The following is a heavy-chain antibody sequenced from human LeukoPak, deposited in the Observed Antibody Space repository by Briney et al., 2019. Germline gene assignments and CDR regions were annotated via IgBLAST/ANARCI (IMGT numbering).Heavy chain of an antibody. CDR3: ARGPYGGYERGWFDP. D-gene: IGHD5-12*01. CDR1: GFKFNDHA. J-gene: IGHJ5*02. V-gene: IGHV3-9*01. CDR2: ISWNSASL. Sequence: SLRLSCAASGFKFNDHAMHWIRPAPGKGLEWVSGISWNSASLGYADSVKGRVTISRDNAKNSLYLQMSSLRLEDTALYYCARGPYGGYERGWFDPWGQGTLVTVSS.